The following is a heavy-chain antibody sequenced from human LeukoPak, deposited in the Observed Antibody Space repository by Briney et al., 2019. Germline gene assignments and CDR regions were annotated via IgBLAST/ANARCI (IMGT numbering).Heavy chain of an antibody. V-gene: IGHV3-73*01. CDR2: IRSKANSYAT. CDR1: GFTFSGSA. Sequence: GGSLRLSCAATGFTFSGSAMHWVRQASGKGLEWVGRIRSKANSYATAYAASVKGRFTISRDDSKNTAYLQMNSLKTEDTAVYYCTTLTGYSSGWHNWFDPWGQGTLVTVSS. J-gene: IGHJ5*02. D-gene: IGHD6-19*01. CDR3: TTLTGYSSGWHNWFDP.